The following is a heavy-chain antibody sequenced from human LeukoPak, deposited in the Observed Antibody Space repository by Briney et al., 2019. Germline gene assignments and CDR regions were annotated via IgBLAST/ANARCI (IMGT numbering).Heavy chain of an antibody. Sequence: GESLKISCEASGYSFSSYWIGWVRQMPGKGLEWMGIIYPADSDTRYSPSFQGQVTISADKSVTTAYLQWSSLKASDTAIYYCARTYCRTTICYSNWFFDIWGRGTLVTVSS. CDR2: IYPADSDT. V-gene: IGHV5-51*01. J-gene: IGHJ2*01. CDR1: GYSFSSYW. D-gene: IGHD2-2*02. CDR3: ARTYCRTTICYSNWFFDI.